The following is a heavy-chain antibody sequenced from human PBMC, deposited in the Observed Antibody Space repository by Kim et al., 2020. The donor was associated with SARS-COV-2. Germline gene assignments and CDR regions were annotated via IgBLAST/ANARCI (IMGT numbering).Heavy chain of an antibody. CDR2: ISYDGSNK. D-gene: IGHD3-10*01. J-gene: IGHJ4*02. V-gene: IGHV3-30*18. CDR1: GFTFSSYG. Sequence: GGSLRLSCAASGFTFSSYGMHWVRQAPGKGLEWVAVISYDGSNKYYADSVKGRFTISRDNSKNTLYLQMNSLRAEDTAVYYCAKDAAGSGSGDYWGQGTLVTVSS. CDR3: AKDAAGSGSGDY.